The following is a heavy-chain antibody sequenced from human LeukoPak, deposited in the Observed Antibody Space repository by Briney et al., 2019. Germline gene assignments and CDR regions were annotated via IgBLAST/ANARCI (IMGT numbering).Heavy chain of an antibody. V-gene: IGHV3-7*01. J-gene: IGHJ4*02. Sequence: GGSLRLSCAASGFTFSSYWMSWVRQAPGKGLEWVANIKQDGSEKYYVDSVKGRFTISRDNAKNSLYLQMISLRAEDTAVYSCARARNSGWNIDYWGRGTLVTVSS. CDR2: IKQDGSEK. CDR3: ARARNSGWNIDY. CDR1: GFTFSSYW. D-gene: IGHD6-19*01.